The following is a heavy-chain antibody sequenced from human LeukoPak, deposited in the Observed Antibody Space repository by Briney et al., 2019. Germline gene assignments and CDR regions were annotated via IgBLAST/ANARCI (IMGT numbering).Heavy chain of an antibody. Sequence: GGSLRLSCAASGFTFSSYSMNWVRQAPGKGLEWVSYISSSSSTIYYADSVKGRFTISRDNAKNSLYLQMNSLRAEDTAVYYCAKGQYYYDSSGPPMDYWGQGTLVTVSS. CDR1: GFTFSSYS. CDR2: ISSSSSTI. CDR3: AKGQYYYDSSGPPMDY. D-gene: IGHD3-22*01. J-gene: IGHJ4*02. V-gene: IGHV3-48*01.